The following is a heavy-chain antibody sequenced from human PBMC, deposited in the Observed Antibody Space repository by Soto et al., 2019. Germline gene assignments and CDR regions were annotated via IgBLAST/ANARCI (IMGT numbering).Heavy chain of an antibody. Sequence: AASVKVSCKASGYTFTGYYMHWVRQAPGQGLEWMGWINPNSGGTNYAQKFQGWVTMTRDTSISTAYMELSRLRSDDTAVYYCARDLSGSSYYYGMDVWGQGTTVTVSS. J-gene: IGHJ6*02. CDR2: INPNSGGT. CDR3: ARDLSGSSYYYGMDV. CDR1: GYTFTGYY. V-gene: IGHV1-2*04. D-gene: IGHD6-19*01.